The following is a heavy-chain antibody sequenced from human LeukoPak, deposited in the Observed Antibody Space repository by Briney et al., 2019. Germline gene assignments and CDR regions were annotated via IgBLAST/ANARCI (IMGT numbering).Heavy chain of an antibody. CDR1: GGSISSYY. CDR2: IYYSGST. CDR3: ARGPLGFGALPFDY. Sequence: PSETLSLTCTVSGGSISSYYWSWIRQPPGKGLEWIGYIYYSGSTNYNPSLKSRVTISVDTSKNQFSLKLSSVTAADTAVYYCARGPLGFGALPFDYWGQGTLVTVSS. V-gene: IGHV4-59*01. D-gene: IGHD3-10*01. J-gene: IGHJ4*02.